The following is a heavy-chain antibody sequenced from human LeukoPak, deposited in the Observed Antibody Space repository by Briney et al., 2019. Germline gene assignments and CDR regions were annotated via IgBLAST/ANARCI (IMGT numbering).Heavy chain of an antibody. CDR1: GFTFSSYG. D-gene: IGHD6-19*01. CDR2: IRYDGINK. CDR3: ARGGKIALAGTRSSQYFQH. J-gene: IGHJ1*01. V-gene: IGHV3-30*02. Sequence: GGSLRLSCAASGFTFSSYGMHWVRQAPGKGLEWVTFIRYDGINKYYADSVKGRFTISRDNSKNTPYLQMNSLRPEDRAVYYCARGGKIALAGTRSSQYFQHWGQGTLVTVSS.